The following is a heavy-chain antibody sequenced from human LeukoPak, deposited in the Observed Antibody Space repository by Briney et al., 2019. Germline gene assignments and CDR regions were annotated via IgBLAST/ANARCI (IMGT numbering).Heavy chain of an antibody. J-gene: IGHJ3*02. Sequence: ASVKVSCKVSGYTLTELSMHWVRQTPGKGLEWVGGFDPEDGETIYAQEFQGRVTMTEDTSTDTAYMDLSSLRSEDTAVYYCARDGPATGGFSYAFDIWGQGTMVTVSS. CDR1: GYTLTELS. V-gene: IGHV1-24*01. CDR3: ARDGPATGGFSYAFDI. D-gene: IGHD3-16*01. CDR2: FDPEDGET.